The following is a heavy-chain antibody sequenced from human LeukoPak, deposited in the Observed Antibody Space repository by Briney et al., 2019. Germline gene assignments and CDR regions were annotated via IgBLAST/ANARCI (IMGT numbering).Heavy chain of an antibody. J-gene: IGHJ4*02. CDR3: ARGAPKGHYYDSSGY. CDR2: ISYDGSNK. V-gene: IGHV3-30-3*01. CDR1: GFTFSSYA. D-gene: IGHD3-22*01. Sequence: GGSLRLSCAASGFTFSSYAMHWVRQAPGKGVEWGAVISYDGSNKYSSDSVKGRFTISRDNSKNTLYLQMNSLRAEDTAVYYCARGAPKGHYYDSSGYWGQGTLVTVSS.